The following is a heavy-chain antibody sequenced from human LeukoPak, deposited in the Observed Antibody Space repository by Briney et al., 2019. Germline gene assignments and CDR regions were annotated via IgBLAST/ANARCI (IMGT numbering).Heavy chain of an antibody. CDR2: IKQDGSRK. V-gene: IGHV3-7*04. J-gene: IGHJ4*02. CDR3: ARDLLATIDN. Sequence: GGSLRLSCAASGFTFSSNWMTWVRQASGKGLEWVANIKQDGSRKNYVDSVKGRFTVSRDNAKNSMYLEMNSLRVEDTAIYYCARDLLATIDNWGQGTLVTVSS. D-gene: IGHD5-24*01. CDR1: GFTFSSNW.